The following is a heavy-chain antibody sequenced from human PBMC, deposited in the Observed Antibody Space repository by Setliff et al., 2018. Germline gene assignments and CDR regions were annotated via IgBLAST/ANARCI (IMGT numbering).Heavy chain of an antibody. V-gene: IGHV1-2*02. CDR2: INPNSGGT. J-gene: IGHJ5*02. D-gene: IGHD4-17*01. CDR3: ARSRLYGGWFDP. Sequence: ASVKVSCKASGYTFTGYFIRWVRQAPGQGLEWMGWINPNSGGTNYAQKFQGRVTMTRDTSISTAYMELSRLRSDDTAVYSCARSRLYGGWFDPWGQGTLVTVSS. CDR1: GYTFTGYF.